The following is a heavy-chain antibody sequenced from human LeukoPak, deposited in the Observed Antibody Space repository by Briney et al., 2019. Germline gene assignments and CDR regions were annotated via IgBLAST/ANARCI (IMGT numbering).Heavy chain of an antibody. CDR2: IIPIFGTA. CDR1: GGTFSSYA. Sequence: SVKVSCKASGGTFSSYAISWVRQAPGQGLEWMGGIIPIFGTANYAQKFQGRVTMTTDTSTRTAYMELRSLSSDDTAVYYCATSLLPAPLYYWGQGTLVTVSS. J-gene: IGHJ4*02. V-gene: IGHV1-69*05. D-gene: IGHD3-10*01. CDR3: ATSLLPAPLYY.